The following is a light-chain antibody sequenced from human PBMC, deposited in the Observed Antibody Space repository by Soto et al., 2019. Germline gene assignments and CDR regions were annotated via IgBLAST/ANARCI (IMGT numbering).Light chain of an antibody. CDR2: AAS. CDR1: QGISNY. Sequence: DIQMTQSPLSLSASVGDRVTITCRASQGISNYLAWYQQTPGKSPKLLIYAASTLQPGVPSRFSGSGAGADVTLIISSLQPEDVASYYCQNYYSAPFTFGPGTTVDIK. J-gene: IGKJ3*01. CDR3: QNYYSAPFT. V-gene: IGKV1-27*01.